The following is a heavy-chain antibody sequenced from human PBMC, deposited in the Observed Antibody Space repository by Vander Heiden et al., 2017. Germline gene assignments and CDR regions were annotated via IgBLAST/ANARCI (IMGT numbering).Heavy chain of an antibody. CDR1: GGPFSSYA. CDR2: IIPIFGTG. CDR3: ARVSSFGLTSRAFDI. V-gene: IGHV1-69*01. J-gene: IGHJ3*02. Sequence: QVQLVQSGAEVKKPGSSVKVSCKASGGPFSSYAISWVRPAPGKGVEWMGGIIPIFGTGNYAQKFQGRGTITADGSTSTAYMELSRLRSEDTAVYYCARVSSFGLTSRAFDIWGQGTMVTVSS. D-gene: IGHD3-10*01.